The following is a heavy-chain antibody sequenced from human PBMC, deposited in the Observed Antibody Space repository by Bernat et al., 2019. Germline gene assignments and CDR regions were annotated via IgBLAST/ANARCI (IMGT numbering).Heavy chain of an antibody. CDR1: GFTFSTYS. CDR2: ISSSSSTI. V-gene: IGHV3-48*01. D-gene: IGHD6-13*01. J-gene: IGHJ4*02. CDR3: ARAYSSSWYDY. Sequence: EVQLVESGGGLVQPGGSLRLSCAASGFTFSTYSMNWVRQAPGRGLEWVSYISSSSSTIYYADSVKGRFTISRDKAKNSVYLQMNSLRAEDTAVYYCARAYSSSWYDYWGQGTLVTVSS.